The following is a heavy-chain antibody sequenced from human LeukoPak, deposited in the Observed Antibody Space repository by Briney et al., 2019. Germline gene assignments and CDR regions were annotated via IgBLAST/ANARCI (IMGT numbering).Heavy chain of an antibody. V-gene: IGHV1-46*01. CDR3: AVGGYCSGGSCYWFDP. D-gene: IGHD2-15*01. CDR1: GYTFTSYY. Sequence: ASVKVSCKASGYTFTSYYMHWVRQAPGQGLEWMGIINPSGGSTSYAQKFQGRVTMTRDTSTSTAYMELSSLRSEDTAVYYCAVGGYCSGGSCYWFDPWGQGTLVTVSS. J-gene: IGHJ5*02. CDR2: INPSGGST.